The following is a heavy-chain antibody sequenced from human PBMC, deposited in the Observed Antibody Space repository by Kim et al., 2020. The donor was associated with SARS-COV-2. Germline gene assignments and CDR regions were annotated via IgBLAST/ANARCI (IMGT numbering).Heavy chain of an antibody. J-gene: IGHJ3*02. CDR1: GYSFTSYW. D-gene: IGHD1-26*01. CDR3: ATISVVGARTARPTDAFDI. V-gene: IGHV5-51*01. Sequence: GESLKISCKGSGYSFTSYWIGWVRQMPGKGLEWMGIIYPGDSDTRYSPSFQGQVTISADKSISTAYLQWSSLKASDTAMYYCATISVVGARTARPTDAFDIWGQGTMVTVSS. CDR2: IYPGDSDT.